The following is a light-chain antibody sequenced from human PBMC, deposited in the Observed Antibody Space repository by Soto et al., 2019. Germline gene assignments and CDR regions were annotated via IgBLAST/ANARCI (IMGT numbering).Light chain of an antibody. Sequence: AIRLTQSPSSLSASIGDRVTITCRARQGIGSALAWYQQAPGKPPNLLIFDASTLEYGVPSRFSGGGSGTDFTLTISSLQPEDFATYYCLLFNTCPRAFGGGTKVEIK. J-gene: IGKJ4*01. CDR3: LLFNTCPRA. CDR2: DAS. CDR1: QGIGSA. V-gene: IGKV1-13*02.